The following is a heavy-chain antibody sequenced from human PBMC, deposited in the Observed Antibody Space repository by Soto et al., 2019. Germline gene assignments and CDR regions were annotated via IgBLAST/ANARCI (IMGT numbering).Heavy chain of an antibody. CDR2: IYYSVST. CDR1: GGSISSGDYY. J-gene: IGHJ6*02. V-gene: IGHV4-30-4*01. CDR3: ASGKLYYYYGMDV. Sequence: SENLSLTCTVSGGSISSGDYYWSWIRQPPGKGLEWIGYIYYSVSTYYNPSLKSRVTISVDTSKNQFSLKLSSVTAADTAVYYCASGKLYYYYGMDVWGQGTTVT.